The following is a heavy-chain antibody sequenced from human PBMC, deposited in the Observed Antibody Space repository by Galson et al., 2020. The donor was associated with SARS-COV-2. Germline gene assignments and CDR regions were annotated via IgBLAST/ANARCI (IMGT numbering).Heavy chain of an antibody. CDR1: GFTFDDYA. V-gene: IGHV3-9*01. CDR2: ITWNSGTI. D-gene: IGHD6-13*01. CDR3: AKGPNSYSSNWYGIDY. Sequence: SLKISCAASGFTFDDYAMHWVRQGPGKGPEWVSGITWNSGTIGYAGSVKDRFTISRDNAKNSLYLQMNSLTPEDTAFYYCAKGPNSYSSNWYGIDYWGKGTLVTVSS. J-gene: IGHJ4*02.